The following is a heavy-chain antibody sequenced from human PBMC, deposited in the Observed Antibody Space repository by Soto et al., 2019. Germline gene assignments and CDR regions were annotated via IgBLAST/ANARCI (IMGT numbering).Heavy chain of an antibody. CDR2: VMPIFDIT. V-gene: IGHV1-69*04. J-gene: IGHJ3*02. D-gene: IGHD2-8*01. CDR1: GDTFRTYG. CDR3: ARGTNAVESESAFEI. Sequence: QVQLVQSGAEVKKPESSVNVSCQVSGDTFRTYGITWVRQAPGQGLEWMGRVMPIFDITDYSQKFQDRVSITADRSTNTAYMELTSLRSEDTAVYYCARGTNAVESESAFEIWGRGTMVTVSS.